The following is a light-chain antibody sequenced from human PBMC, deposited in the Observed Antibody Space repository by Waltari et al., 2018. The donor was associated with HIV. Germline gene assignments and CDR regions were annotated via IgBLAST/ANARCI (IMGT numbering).Light chain of an antibody. Sequence: NFMLTQPHSVSESPGNTVTISSPRSSRNTARNDVHWSQLRPGTSPTTVIYEDKQRPSGVPDRFSGSIDSSSNSASLTISGLKTEDEADYYCQSYDSSNFWVFGGGTKLTVL. J-gene: IGLJ3*02. CDR1: SRNTARND. V-gene: IGLV6-57*01. CDR2: EDK. CDR3: QSYDSSNFWV.